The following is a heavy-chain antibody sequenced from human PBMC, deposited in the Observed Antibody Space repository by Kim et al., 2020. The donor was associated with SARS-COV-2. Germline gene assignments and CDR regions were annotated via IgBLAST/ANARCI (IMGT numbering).Heavy chain of an antibody. J-gene: IGHJ6*03. CDR2: MNPNSGNT. CDR3: ARGLLIASVGTKDYYMDV. D-gene: IGHD6-13*01. CDR1: GYTFTSYD. V-gene: IGHV1-8*01. Sequence: ASVKVSCKAYGYTFTSYDINWVRQATGQGLEWMGWMNPNSGNTRYAQKFQGRVTMTRNTSISTAYMELSSLRSEDTAVYYCARGLLIASVGTKDYYMDVWGEGTTCTVS.